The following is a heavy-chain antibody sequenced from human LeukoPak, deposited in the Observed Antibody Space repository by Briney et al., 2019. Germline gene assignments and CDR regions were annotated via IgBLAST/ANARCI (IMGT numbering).Heavy chain of an antibody. CDR2: IGTAGDT. V-gene: IGHV3-13*01. J-gene: IGHJ6*02. CDR1: GFTFTRDD. CDR3: AKGGYSSRWYGPRGMDV. Sequence: PGWSLRLSCAASGFTFTRDDMHRVRQATGKGLEWVSAIGTAGDTYYPGSVKGRFTISRENAKNSLYLQMNSLRVGDTAVYYCAKGGYSSRWYGPRGMDVWGQGTTVTVSS. D-gene: IGHD6-13*01.